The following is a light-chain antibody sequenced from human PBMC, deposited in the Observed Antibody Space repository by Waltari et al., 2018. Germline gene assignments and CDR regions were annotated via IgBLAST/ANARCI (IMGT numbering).Light chain of an antibody. J-gene: IGKJ2*01. CDR1: QSVFHTNDKNY. V-gene: IGKV4-1*01. CDR2: WAS. Sequence: DIVMTQSPDSLAVSLGERAVINCKSSQSVFHTNDKNYLAWYQQKPGQPPKLLLYWASTRGSGVPDRFSGSGSGTDFTLAISSLQPEDVAVYVCQQYYSSPNTFGQGTKVEIK. CDR3: QQYYSSPNT.